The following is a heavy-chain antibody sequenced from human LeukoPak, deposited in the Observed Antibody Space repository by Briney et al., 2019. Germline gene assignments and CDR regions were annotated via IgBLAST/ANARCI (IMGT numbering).Heavy chain of an antibody. CDR1: GVPFSSNW. D-gene: IGHD1-1*01. CDR2: ITLDGSDS. CDR3: TTENWYVFEN. V-gene: IGHV3-7*04. Sequence: VGCLRLSCAAPGVPFSSNWMACVRQAPGKGLEWVATITLDGSDSYYVDSVKGRFTVSRDNAKNSLYLQMNSLRAEDTAVFYCTTENWYVFENWGQGSLVTVSS. J-gene: IGHJ4*02.